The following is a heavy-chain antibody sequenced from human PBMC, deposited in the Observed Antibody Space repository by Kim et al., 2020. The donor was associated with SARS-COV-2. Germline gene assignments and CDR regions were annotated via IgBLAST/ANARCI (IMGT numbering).Heavy chain of an antibody. CDR2: INHSGST. D-gene: IGHD3-3*01. CDR3: ARGVTIFGFPGRRPWFDP. CDR1: GGSFSGYY. Sequence: SETLSLTCAVYGGSFSGYYWSWIRQPPGKGLEWIGEINHSGSTNYNPSLKSRVTISVDTSKNQFSLKLSSVTAADTAVYYCARGVTIFGFPGRRPWFDPWGQGTLVTVSS. V-gene: IGHV4-34*01. J-gene: IGHJ5*02.